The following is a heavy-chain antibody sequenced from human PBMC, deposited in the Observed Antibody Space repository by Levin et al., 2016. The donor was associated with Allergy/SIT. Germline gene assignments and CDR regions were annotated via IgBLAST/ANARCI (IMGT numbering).Heavy chain of an antibody. Sequence: TLSLTCTVSGGSISSGGYYWSWIRQHPGKGLEWIGYIYYSGSTYYNPSLKSRVTISVDTSKNQFSLKLSSVTAADTAVYYCARGADDILTGYSHPFSGWFDPWGRGNPGHRLL. V-gene: IGHV4-31*03. CDR1: GGSISSGGYY. J-gene: IGHJ5*02. CDR2: IYYSGST. D-gene: IGHD3-9*01. CDR3: ARGADDILTGYSHPFSGWFDP.